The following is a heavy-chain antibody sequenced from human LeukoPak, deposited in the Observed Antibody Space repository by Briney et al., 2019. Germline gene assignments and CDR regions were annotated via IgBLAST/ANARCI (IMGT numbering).Heavy chain of an antibody. CDR1: GYSFTSYW. D-gene: IGHD6-19*01. J-gene: IGHJ4*02. CDR3: ARHRSYSSGWYSDY. Sequence: GESLKISCKGSGYSFTSYWIGWVRQMPGKGLEGMGIIYVGDSDTRYSPSFQGQVTVSAEKSISTAYLQWSSLKASDTAMYYCARHRSYSSGWYSDYWGQGPLVTVSS. CDR2: IYVGDSDT. V-gene: IGHV5-51*01.